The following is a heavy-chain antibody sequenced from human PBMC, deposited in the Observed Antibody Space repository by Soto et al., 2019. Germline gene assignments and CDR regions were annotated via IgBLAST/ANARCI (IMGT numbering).Heavy chain of an antibody. CDR2: ISADNGNT. V-gene: IGHV1-18*01. CDR3: ARVSLAYGGAFDI. D-gene: IGHD3-16*02. Sequence: QVQLVQSGGEVKKPGASVKVSCKASGYTFISYGISWVRQAPGQGLEGMGWISADNGNTNYAQKLQGRVTMTTDTSTNTAYVELRSLRSDDTAVYYCARVSLAYGGAFDIWGQGTMVTVSS. J-gene: IGHJ3*02. CDR1: GYTFISYG.